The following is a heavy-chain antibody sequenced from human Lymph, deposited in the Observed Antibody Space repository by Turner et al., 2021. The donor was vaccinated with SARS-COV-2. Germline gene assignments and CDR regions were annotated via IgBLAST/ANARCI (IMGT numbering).Heavy chain of an antibody. Sequence: QVQLVHSGAEVKKPGASVKVSCKAPGYTFTSYDINWVRQATGQGLEWMGWMNPNSGNTGYAQKVQGRVTMTRNTAKSTAYMELSSLRSEDTAVYYCARGRYSGGGMDVWGQGTTVTVSS. D-gene: IGHD1-26*01. CDR3: ARGRYSGGGMDV. J-gene: IGHJ6*02. CDR1: GYTFTSYD. CDR2: MNPNSGNT. V-gene: IGHV1-8*02.